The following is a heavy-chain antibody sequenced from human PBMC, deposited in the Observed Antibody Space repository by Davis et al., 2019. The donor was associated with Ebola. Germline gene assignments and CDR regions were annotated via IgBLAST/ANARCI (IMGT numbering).Heavy chain of an antibody. CDR3: ARDFGDTAMDQTILFYYYYSMDV. CDR2: ISYDGSNK. CDR1: GFTFSSYG. J-gene: IGHJ6*02. V-gene: IGHV3-30*19. D-gene: IGHD5-18*01. Sequence: PGGSLRLSCAASGFTFSSYGMHWVRQAPGKGLEWVAVISYDGSNKYHADSVKGRFTISRDNSNNTLYLQMNSLRAEDTAVYYCARDFGDTAMDQTILFYYYYSMDVWGQGTTVTVSS.